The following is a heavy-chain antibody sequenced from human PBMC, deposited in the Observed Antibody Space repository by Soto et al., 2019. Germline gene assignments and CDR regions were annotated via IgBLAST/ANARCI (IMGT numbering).Heavy chain of an antibody. J-gene: IGHJ1*01. Sequence: QVQLVQSGAEVKKPGSSVKVSCKASGGTFSSYAISWVRQAPGQGLEWMGGIIPIFGTANYAQKFQGRVTITADESTSTVYMELSSLISEDTAGYYCAKSSERYCGGGCYSGAEYFQHWGQGTLVTVSS. CDR3: AKSSERYCGGGCYSGAEYFQH. CDR2: IIPIFGTA. CDR1: GGTFSSYA. D-gene: IGHD2-21*01. V-gene: IGHV1-69*01.